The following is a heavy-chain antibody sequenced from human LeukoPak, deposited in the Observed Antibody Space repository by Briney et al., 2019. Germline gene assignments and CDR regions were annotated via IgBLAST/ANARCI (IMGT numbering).Heavy chain of an antibody. CDR1: GGTFSSYV. CDR2: ISAYNGNT. Sequence: GASVKVSCKASGGTFSSYVINWVRQAPGQGLEWMGWISAYNGNTNYPQKLQGRVTMTTDTSTSTAYMELRSLRSDDTAVYYCARDGYQPLDVTYFQHWGQGTLVTVSS. D-gene: IGHD2-2*01. V-gene: IGHV1-18*01. CDR3: ARDGYQPLDVTYFQH. J-gene: IGHJ1*01.